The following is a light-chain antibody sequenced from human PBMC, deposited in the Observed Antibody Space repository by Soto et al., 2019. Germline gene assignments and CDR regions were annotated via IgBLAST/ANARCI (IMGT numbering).Light chain of an antibody. V-gene: IGLV1-44*01. Sequence: QSLLAQPPSGSGTPGQRVTISCSGSSSNIGSNSVNWYQQLPGTAPKLLIYTNDQRPSGVPDRFSGSKSGTSASLAISGLQSEDEADFYCAAWDDSLNGYVFGTGTKVTVL. CDR2: TND. CDR1: SSNIGSNS. CDR3: AAWDDSLNGYV. J-gene: IGLJ1*01.